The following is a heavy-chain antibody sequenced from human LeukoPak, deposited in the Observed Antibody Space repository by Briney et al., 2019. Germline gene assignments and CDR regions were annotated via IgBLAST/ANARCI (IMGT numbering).Heavy chain of an antibody. J-gene: IGHJ4*02. D-gene: IGHD2-2*01. CDR1: GYTFTSYH. V-gene: IGHV1-46*01. Sequence: ASVKVSCKTSGYTFTSYHMHWVRQAPGQGLEWVAIIKSTGDTTVYAQKFQGRVTVTRDTSTSTVYMDLSSLGSEDTAVYYCVREDAHTYYFDFWGPGTLVTVSS. CDR3: VREDAHTYYFDF. CDR2: IKSTGDTT.